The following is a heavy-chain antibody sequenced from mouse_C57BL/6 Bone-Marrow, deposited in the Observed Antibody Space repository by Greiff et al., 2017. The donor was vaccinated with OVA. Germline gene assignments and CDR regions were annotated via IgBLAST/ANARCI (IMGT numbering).Heavy chain of an antibody. Sequence: VQLQQPGAELVRPGSSVKLSCKASGYTFTSYWMHWVKQRPIQGLEWIGNIDPSDSETHYNQKFKDKATLTVDKSSSTAYMQLSSLTSEDSAVYYCARTLLLSAWFAYWGQGTLVTVSA. CDR2: IDPSDSET. CDR3: ARTLLLSAWFAY. CDR1: GYTFTSYW. V-gene: IGHV1-52*01. J-gene: IGHJ3*01. D-gene: IGHD2-1*01.